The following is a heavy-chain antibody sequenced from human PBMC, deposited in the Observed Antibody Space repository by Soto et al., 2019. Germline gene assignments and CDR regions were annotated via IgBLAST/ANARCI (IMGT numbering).Heavy chain of an antibody. Sequence: SQPKPHTSAVADDTSTGRDVFRGLIRRTPGQGLEWIGTISHTGETFYNPPLESRLTMSLDASNNQFSMRLTSVTAADAGVYFCAGQMRGPIPHFGWLSPLTSWGQGIQVTVSS. CDR2: ISHTGET. J-gene: IGHJ5*02. V-gene: IGHV4-39*01. CDR3: AGQMRGPIPHFGWLSPLTS. CDR1: DDTSTGRDVF. D-gene: IGHD3-9*01.